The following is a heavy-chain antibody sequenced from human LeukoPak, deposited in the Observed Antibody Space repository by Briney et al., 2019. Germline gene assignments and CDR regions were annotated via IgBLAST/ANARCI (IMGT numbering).Heavy chain of an antibody. Sequence: GASVKVSCKASGYTFTSYDIDWVRQAPRQGLEWMGWMNPNNGNTGYAQKFQGRVTMTRSTSISTAYMELSSLRSEDTAVYYCARLASSSWPLYYYYGMDVWGQGTTVTVSS. CDR3: ARLASSSWPLYYYYGMDV. CDR1: GYTFTSYD. V-gene: IGHV1-8*01. J-gene: IGHJ6*02. CDR2: MNPNNGNT. D-gene: IGHD6-13*01.